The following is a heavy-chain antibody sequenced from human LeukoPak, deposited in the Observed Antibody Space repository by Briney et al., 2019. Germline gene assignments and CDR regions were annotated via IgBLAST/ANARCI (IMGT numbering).Heavy chain of an antibody. V-gene: IGHV1-69*04. D-gene: IGHD3-22*01. CDR1: RGTFSSYT. CDR2: IIPIFGIA. CDR3: PRDRGGYYYDSTPGVPFDY. Sequence: GASLKVSCKASRGTFSSYTTSWVRQAPGQRLEWMGKIIPIFGIAHSAQKFHGRVTINADKSTSTAYMEVSSLRSEDTAVYYCPRDRGGYYYDSTPGVPFDYWGQGTLVTVSS. J-gene: IGHJ4*02.